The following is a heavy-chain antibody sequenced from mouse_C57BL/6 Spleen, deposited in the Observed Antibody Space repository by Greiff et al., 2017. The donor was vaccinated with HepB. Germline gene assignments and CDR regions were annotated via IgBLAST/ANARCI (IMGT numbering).Heavy chain of an antibody. Sequence: VQLQQSGAELVRPGSSVKLSCKASGYTFTSYWMDWVKQRPGQGLEWIGNIYPSDSETHYNQKFKDKATLTVDKSSSKAYMQLSCLTSEDSAVYYCARGATGRFAYWGQGTLVTVSA. CDR3: ARGATGRFAY. CDR2: IYPSDSET. J-gene: IGHJ3*01. D-gene: IGHD3-1*01. CDR1: GYTFTSYW. V-gene: IGHV1-61*01.